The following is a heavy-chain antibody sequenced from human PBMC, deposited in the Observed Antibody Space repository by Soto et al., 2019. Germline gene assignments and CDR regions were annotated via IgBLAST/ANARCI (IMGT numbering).Heavy chain of an antibody. CDR2: ISAYNGNT. V-gene: IGHV1-18*01. D-gene: IGHD2-2*01. Sequence: ASVKVSCKASGYTFTSYGISWVRQAPGQGLEWMGWISAYNGNTNYAQKLQGRVTMTTDTSTSTAYMELNSLRAEDTAVYYCARSGGYQLLRYDSDGSYFDYWGQGTLVTVSS. CDR1: GYTFTSYG. J-gene: IGHJ4*02. CDR3: ARSGGYQLLRYDSDGSYFDY.